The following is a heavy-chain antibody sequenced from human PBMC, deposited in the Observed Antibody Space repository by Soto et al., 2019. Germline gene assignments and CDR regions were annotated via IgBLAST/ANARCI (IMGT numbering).Heavy chain of an antibody. CDR2: FSHSGTT. Sequence: SETLSLTCAVSGYSISSGYYWGWIRQPPGRGLEWTGSFSHSGTTYYNPSLRSRVTISIETSNNQFSLKLSSVTAADTAVYYCARASGGNSGWGHWSDPWGQGTLVTV. J-gene: IGHJ5*02. CDR1: GYSISSGYY. D-gene: IGHD2-21*02. V-gene: IGHV4-38-2*01. CDR3: ARASGGNSGWGHWSDP.